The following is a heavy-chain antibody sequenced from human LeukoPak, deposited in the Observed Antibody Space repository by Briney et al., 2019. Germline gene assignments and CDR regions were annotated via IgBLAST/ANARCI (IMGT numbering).Heavy chain of an antibody. CDR2: ISISGNSI. CDR1: GFTFRSYV. V-gene: IGHV3-48*03. Sequence: GGSLRLSCAASGFTFRSYVMSWVRLAPGKGLEWVSYISISGNSIYYADSVKGRFSISRDNAKNSLYLQMNSLRAEDTAVYYCARHRGYGYDYWGQGTLVTVSS. CDR3: ARHRGYGYDY. D-gene: IGHD5-18*01. J-gene: IGHJ4*02.